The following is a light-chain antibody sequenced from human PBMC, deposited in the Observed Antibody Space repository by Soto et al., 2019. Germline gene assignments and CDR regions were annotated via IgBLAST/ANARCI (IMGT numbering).Light chain of an antibody. J-gene: IGLJ1*01. Sequence: QSALTQPASVSGSPGQSITISCTGTSSDVGGYNYVSWYQQHPGKAPKLMIYEVSNRPSGVSNRFSGSKSGHPASLTISGRQAEDEADYYCSSYTSSSTLVFGTGTKLTVL. CDR1: SSDVGGYNY. CDR3: SSYTSSSTLV. V-gene: IGLV2-14*01. CDR2: EVS.